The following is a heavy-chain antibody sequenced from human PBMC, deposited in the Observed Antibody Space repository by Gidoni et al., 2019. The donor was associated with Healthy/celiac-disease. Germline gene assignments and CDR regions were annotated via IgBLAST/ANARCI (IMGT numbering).Heavy chain of an antibody. V-gene: IGHV3-53*01. CDR1: GFTVSSNY. D-gene: IGHD4-17*01. J-gene: IGHJ5*02. Sequence: EVQLVESGGGLIQPGGSLRLSCAASGFTVSSNYMSWVRQAPGKGLEWVSVIYSGGSTYYADSVKGRFTISRDNSKNTLYLQMNSLRAEDTAVYYCARVRRGTYGDYKNWFDPWGQGTLVTVSS. CDR3: ARVRRGTYGDYKNWFDP. CDR2: IYSGGST.